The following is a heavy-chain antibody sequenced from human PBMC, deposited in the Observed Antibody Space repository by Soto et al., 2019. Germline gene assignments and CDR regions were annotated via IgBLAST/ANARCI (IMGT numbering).Heavy chain of an antibody. D-gene: IGHD1-26*01. CDR2: ISDDGDKR. Sequence: PXGSLRLSCVGSGVTFSNYGMHWVRQPPGKGLEWVALISDDGDKRYYADSVRGRLVISRDNSKDTLYLQMNSLGPDDTAVYFCAKARVRIVGANSFDYWGQGTPVTVSS. J-gene: IGHJ4*02. V-gene: IGHV3-30*18. CDR3: AKARVRIVGANSFDY. CDR1: GVTFSNYG.